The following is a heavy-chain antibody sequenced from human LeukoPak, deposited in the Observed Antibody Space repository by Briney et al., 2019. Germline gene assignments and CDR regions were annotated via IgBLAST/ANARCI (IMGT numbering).Heavy chain of an antibody. CDR3: AEDNYPIAVAGTHFDY. Sequence: SGGSLRLSCAASGFTFSSYAMSWVRQAPGKGLEWVSAISGSGGSTYYADSVKGRFTISRDNSKNTLYLQMNSLRAEDTAVYYCAEDNYPIAVAGTHFDYWGQGTLVTVSS. D-gene: IGHD6-19*01. CDR1: GFTFSSYA. CDR2: ISGSGGST. J-gene: IGHJ4*02. V-gene: IGHV3-23*01.